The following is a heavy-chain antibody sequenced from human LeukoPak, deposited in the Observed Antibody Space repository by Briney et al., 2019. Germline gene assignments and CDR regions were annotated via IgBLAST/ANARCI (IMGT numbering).Heavy chain of an antibody. CDR1: GGSFSGHY. CDR3: ARLPSMAYAFDV. Sequence: SETLSLTCAVNGGSFSGHYWTWIRQPPGKGLEWIGYIYYSGSTNYNPSLKSRVTISVDTSKNQFSLKLSSVTAADTAVYYCARLPSMAYAFDVWGQGTMVTVSS. D-gene: IGHD2/OR15-2a*01. V-gene: IGHV4-59*08. J-gene: IGHJ3*01. CDR2: IYYSGST.